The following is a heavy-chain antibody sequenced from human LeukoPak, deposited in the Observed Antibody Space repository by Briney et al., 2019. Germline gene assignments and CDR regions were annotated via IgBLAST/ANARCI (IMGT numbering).Heavy chain of an antibody. V-gene: IGHV3-23*01. CDR3: ANGGIAVAASFY. Sequence: GGSLRLSCAASGFTFSSYAMSWVRQAPGKGLECVSAISGSGGSTYYADSVKGRFTISRDNSKNTLHLQMNSLRAEDTAVYYCANGGIAVAASFYWGQGTLVTVSS. J-gene: IGHJ4*02. D-gene: IGHD6-19*01. CDR2: ISGSGGST. CDR1: GFTFSSYA.